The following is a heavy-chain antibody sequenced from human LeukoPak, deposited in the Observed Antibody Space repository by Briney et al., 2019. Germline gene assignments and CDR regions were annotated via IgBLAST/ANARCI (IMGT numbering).Heavy chain of an antibody. CDR3: ARANFLYCSSSTCLFDY. CDR1: GYTFTDCY. V-gene: IGHV1-2*02. Sequence: AVQVSRKASGYTFTDCYMHLVRQAPGQGFEWMGWINPNDGDTNYAQKLQGRVTMTRDTSISTAHMEVSRLRSDDTAVYYCARANFLYCSSSTCLFDYWGQGTLVSVSS. D-gene: IGHD2-2*01. CDR2: INPNDGDT. J-gene: IGHJ4*02.